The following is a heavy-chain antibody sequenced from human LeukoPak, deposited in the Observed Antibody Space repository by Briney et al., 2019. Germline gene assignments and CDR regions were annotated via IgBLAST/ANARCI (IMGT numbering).Heavy chain of an antibody. CDR3: AGQFYCSGGSCFFDY. CDR1: GGSFSGYY. Sequence: KTSETLSLTCAVYGGSFSGYYWSWIRQPPGKGLEWIGEINHSGSTNYNPSLKSRVTISVDTSKNQFSLKLSSVTAADTAVYYCAGQFYCSGGSCFFDYWGQGTLVTVSS. D-gene: IGHD2-15*01. J-gene: IGHJ4*02. V-gene: IGHV4-34*01. CDR2: INHSGST.